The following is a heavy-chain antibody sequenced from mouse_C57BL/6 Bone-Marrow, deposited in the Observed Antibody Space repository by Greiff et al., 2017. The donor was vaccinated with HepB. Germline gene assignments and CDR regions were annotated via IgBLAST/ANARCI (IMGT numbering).Heavy chain of an antibody. CDR3: TRETLWYFDV. CDR1: GFPFSSYA. CDR2: ISSGGDYI. J-gene: IGHJ1*03. V-gene: IGHV5-9-1*02. Sequence: EVQRVESGEGLVKPGGSLKLSCAASGFPFSSYAMSWVRQTPEKRLEWVAYISSGGDYIYYADTVKGRFTISRDNARNTLYLQMSSLKSEDTAMYYCTRETLWYFDVWGTGTTVTVSS.